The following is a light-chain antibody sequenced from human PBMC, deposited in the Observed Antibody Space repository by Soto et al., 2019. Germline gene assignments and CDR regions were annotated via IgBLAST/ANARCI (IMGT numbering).Light chain of an antibody. CDR2: KAS. CDR1: QSISSW. CDR3: QQYNRNTWS. Sequence: DIQMTQSPSTLSASVGDRVTITCRASQSISSWLAWYQQKAGKAPKLLIYKASSLESGVPSRFSGSGSGTEFTLTISSLQPDDFATYFCQQYNRNTWSFGPGTKVDIX. V-gene: IGKV1-5*03. J-gene: IGKJ1*01.